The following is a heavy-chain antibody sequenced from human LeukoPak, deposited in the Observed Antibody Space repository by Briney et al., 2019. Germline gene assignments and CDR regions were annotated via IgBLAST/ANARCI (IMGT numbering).Heavy chain of an antibody. D-gene: IGHD3-10*01. V-gene: IGHV3-48*02. Sequence: GGSLRLSCAASGFTFSRSNMNWVRQAPGKGLEWVSYIGSSSRSIYYADSVKGRFTIPRDDAKNSLYLQMNSLRDEDTAVYYCARDPVRGMDVWGQGTTVTVSS. J-gene: IGHJ6*02. CDR1: GFTFSRSN. CDR2: IGSSSRSI. CDR3: ARDPVRGMDV.